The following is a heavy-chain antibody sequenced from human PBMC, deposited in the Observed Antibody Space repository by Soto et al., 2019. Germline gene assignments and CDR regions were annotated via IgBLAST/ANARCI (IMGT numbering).Heavy chain of an antibody. D-gene: IGHD5-18*01. CDR3: AKRIQLQGYFDY. CDR2: ISGSGGST. V-gene: IGHV3-23*01. Sequence: EVQLLESGGGLVQPGGSLRLSCTASGFTFSSYAMSWVRQAPGKGLEWVSAISGSGGSTYYADSVKGRFTISRDNSKNTLYLQMNSLRAEDTAVYYWAKRIQLQGYFDYWGQGTLVTVSS. CDR1: GFTFSSYA. J-gene: IGHJ4*02.